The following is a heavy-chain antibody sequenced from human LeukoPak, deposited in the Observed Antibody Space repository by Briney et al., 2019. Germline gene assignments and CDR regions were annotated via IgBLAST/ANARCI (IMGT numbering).Heavy chain of an antibody. D-gene: IGHD1-26*01. CDR1: GGTFSSYA. J-gene: IGHJ4*02. CDR2: IIPILGIA. CDR3: ARRGSYEFDYFDY. Sequence: SVKVSCKASGGTFSSYAISWVRQAPGQGLEWMGRIIPILGIANYAQKFQGRVTITADESTSTAYMELSSLRSEDTAVYYCARRGSYEFDYFDYWGQGTLVTVSS. V-gene: IGHV1-69*04.